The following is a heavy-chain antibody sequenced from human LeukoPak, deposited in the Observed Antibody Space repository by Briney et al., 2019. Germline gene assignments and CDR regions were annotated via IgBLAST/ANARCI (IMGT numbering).Heavy chain of an antibody. V-gene: IGHV4-59*08. CDR2: IYYNGNT. D-gene: IGHD2-8*02. CDR1: GGSISSYY. J-gene: IGHJ4*02. Sequence: SETLSLTCTVSGGSISSYYWSWIRQPPGRGLEWIGYIYYNGNTDYNPSLQSRVSISVDMSKNQFSLKLSSVTAADTAVYYCARLGGYWDYWGQGTLVTVSS. CDR3: ARLGGYWDY.